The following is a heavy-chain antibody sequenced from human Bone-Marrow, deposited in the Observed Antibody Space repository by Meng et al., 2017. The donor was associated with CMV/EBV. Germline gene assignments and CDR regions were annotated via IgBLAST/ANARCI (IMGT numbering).Heavy chain of an antibody. J-gene: IGHJ6*02. Sequence: SETLSLTCTVSGGSISSGGYYWSWIRQHPGKGLEWIAFIYYTGSTYYNPSLKSRVTIVVDTSKNQFSLKLNSVTAADTAVYYCARVSKDYPHYYYCGMDVWGQGTTVTVSS. CDR1: GGSISSGGYY. D-gene: IGHD3-16*01. CDR2: IYYTGST. V-gene: IGHV4-31*03. CDR3: ARVSKDYPHYYYCGMDV.